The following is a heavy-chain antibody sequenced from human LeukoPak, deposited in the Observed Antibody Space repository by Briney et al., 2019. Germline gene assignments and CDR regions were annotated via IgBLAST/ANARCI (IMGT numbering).Heavy chain of an antibody. CDR2: INPNSGGT. Sequence: ASVKVSCKASGYTFTSYGISWVRQAPGQGLEWMGWINPNSGGTNYAQKFQGRVTMTRDTSISTAYMELSRLRSDDTAVYYCARDRGVDYCSGGSCSHYYYYMDVWGKGTTVTISS. D-gene: IGHD2-15*01. CDR1: GYTFTSYG. J-gene: IGHJ6*03. V-gene: IGHV1-2*02. CDR3: ARDRGVDYCSGGSCSHYYYYMDV.